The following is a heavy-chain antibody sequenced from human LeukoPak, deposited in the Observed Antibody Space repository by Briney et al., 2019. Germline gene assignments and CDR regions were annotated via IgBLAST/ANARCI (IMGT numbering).Heavy chain of an antibody. Sequence: SETLSLTCTVSGGSISSYYWNWIRQPAGKGLEWIGRIYNSGSTNYNPSLNSRVTMSVDTSKNQFSLKLSSVTAADTAVCYCARGGIAVAGADHWGQGTLVTVSS. V-gene: IGHV4-4*07. J-gene: IGHJ4*02. CDR3: ARGGIAVAGADH. CDR2: IYNSGST. D-gene: IGHD6-19*01. CDR1: GGSISSYY.